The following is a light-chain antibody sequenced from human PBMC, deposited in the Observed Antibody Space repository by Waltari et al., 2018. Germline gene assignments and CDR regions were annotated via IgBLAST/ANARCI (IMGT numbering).Light chain of an antibody. CDR3: MQSLQALWT. V-gene: IGKV2-28*01. CDR2: LGS. CDR1: QSLLHSNGYNY. Sequence: DIVVTQSPLSLPVTPGEPASISCRSSQSLLHSNGYNYLDWYLQKPGQSPQLLIYLGSNRASGGPDRFSGTGSGTDFTLKINRVQAEDVGVYYCMQSLQALWTFGQGTKVDIK. J-gene: IGKJ1*01.